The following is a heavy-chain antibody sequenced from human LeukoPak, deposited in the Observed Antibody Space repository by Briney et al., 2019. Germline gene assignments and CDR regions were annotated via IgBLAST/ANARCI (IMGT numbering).Heavy chain of an antibody. J-gene: IGHJ4*02. V-gene: IGHV3-23*01. CDR3: AKRGTGGSWYGGFDY. Sequence: GGSLRLSCAASGFTFSSYAMSWVRQAPGKGLEWVSAISGSGGSTYYADSVKGRFTISRDNSKNTLYLQMNSLRAEDTAVYYCAKRGTGGSWYGGFDYWGQGTLVTVSS. CDR2: ISGSGGST. D-gene: IGHD6-13*01. CDR1: GFTFSSYA.